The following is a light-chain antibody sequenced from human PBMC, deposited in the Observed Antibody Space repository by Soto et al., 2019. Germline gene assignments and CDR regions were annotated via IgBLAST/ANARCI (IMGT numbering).Light chain of an antibody. Sequence: EIVMTHSPATLSVSPGERATLSSRASESVRDNLAWYQQKPGQAPRLLIYGASTRATGIPARFSGSGSGTEFTLTINSLQSEDFALYFCQQSNNWPYTFGQGTKLEI. CDR3: QQSNNWPYT. CDR1: ESVRDN. V-gene: IGKV3-15*01. CDR2: GAS. J-gene: IGKJ2*01.